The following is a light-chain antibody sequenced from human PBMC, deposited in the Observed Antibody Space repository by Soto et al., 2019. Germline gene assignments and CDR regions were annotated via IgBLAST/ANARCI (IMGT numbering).Light chain of an antibody. CDR3: QQRSNWPLT. V-gene: IGKV3-11*01. J-gene: IGKJ4*01. CDR1: QSFRGL. Sequence: EVVWTQSPVTLSLSPGERATLSCRASQSFRGLLAWYQQKPGQAPRLLIYDAYNRATGIPPRFSGSGSGTDFTLTISSLEPEDVAVYYCQQRSNWPLTFGGGTKVDI. CDR2: DAY.